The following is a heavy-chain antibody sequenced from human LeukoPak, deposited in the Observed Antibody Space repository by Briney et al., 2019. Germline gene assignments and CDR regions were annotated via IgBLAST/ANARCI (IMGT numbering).Heavy chain of an antibody. V-gene: IGHV4-34*01. Sequence: PSETLSLTCGVYGGSFSDDYWSWIRQPPAKGLEWIGEINHSGSTNYNPSLKSRVTISVDTSKNQFSLQLSSVTAADTAVYYCARGSYASGTYPPPRRYSYYYYYYMDVWGKGTTVTVSS. D-gene: IGHD3-10*01. CDR1: GGSFSDDY. CDR2: INHSGST. J-gene: IGHJ6*03. CDR3: ARGSYASGTYPPPRRYSYYYYYYMDV.